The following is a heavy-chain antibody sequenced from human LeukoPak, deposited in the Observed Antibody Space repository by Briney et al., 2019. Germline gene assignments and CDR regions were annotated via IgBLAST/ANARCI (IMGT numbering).Heavy chain of an antibody. CDR1: EFTFNTYG. CDR2: IWYDGSNK. Sequence: GGSLRLSCAASEFTFNTYGMHWVRQAPGKGLEWVAVIWYDGSNKYYADSVKGRFTISRDNSRNTVYLQINSLRAEDTALYYCAKTRAGNSSGRDPGWPMDYWGQGTLVTVSS. D-gene: IGHD3-22*01. J-gene: IGHJ4*02. V-gene: IGHV3-33*06. CDR3: AKTRAGNSSGRDPGWPMDY.